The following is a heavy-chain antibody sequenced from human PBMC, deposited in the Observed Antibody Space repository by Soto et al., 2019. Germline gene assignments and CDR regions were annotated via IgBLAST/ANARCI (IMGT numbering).Heavy chain of an antibody. V-gene: IGHV4-4*02. D-gene: IGHD2-2*01. J-gene: IGHJ4*02. CDR3: ARDIGPAARSDY. CDR2: IYHSGST. CDR1: GGSISSSNW. Sequence: SETLSLTCAVSGGSISSSNWWSWVRQPPGKGLEWIGEIYHSGSTNYNPSLKSRVTISVDKSKNQFSLKLSSVTAADTAVYYCARDIGPAARSDYWGQGTLVTSPQ.